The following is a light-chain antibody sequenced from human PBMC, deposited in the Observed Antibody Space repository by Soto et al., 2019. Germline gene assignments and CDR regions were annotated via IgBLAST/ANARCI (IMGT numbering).Light chain of an antibody. CDR1: QSISTF. Sequence: DIQMTQSPSTLSAPVVDRVTITCRASQSISTFLAWYQQKPGKAPQLLIYDASILNSGVPSTFSGSGYGTEFILTISSLQPDDFATYYCQQFSLYWAFGQGTKVDIK. CDR3: QQFSLYWA. J-gene: IGKJ1*01. CDR2: DAS. V-gene: IGKV1-5*01.